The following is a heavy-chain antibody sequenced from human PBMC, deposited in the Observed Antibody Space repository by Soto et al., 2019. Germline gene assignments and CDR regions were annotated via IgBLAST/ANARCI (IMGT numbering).Heavy chain of an antibody. V-gene: IGHV1-69*13. CDR1: GGTFSSYA. CDR3: ARVGIAAAGTVYYYYGMDV. D-gene: IGHD6-13*01. Sequence: GPPVKVSCKASGGTFSSYAISWVRQAPGQGLEWMGGIIPIFGTANYAQKFQGRVTITADESTSTAYMEPSSLRSEDTAVYYCARVGIAAAGTVYYYYGMDVWGQGTTVTVSS. J-gene: IGHJ6*02. CDR2: IIPIFGTA.